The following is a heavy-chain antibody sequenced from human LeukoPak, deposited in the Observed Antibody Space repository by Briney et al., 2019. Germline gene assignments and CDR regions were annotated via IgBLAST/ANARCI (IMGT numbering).Heavy chain of an antibody. J-gene: IGHJ4*02. CDR3: ARGPYNYYDSSGYYGNFGY. D-gene: IGHD3-22*01. Sequence: SETLFLTCSVSGGSISSYYWSWIRQPPGKGLEWLGYIYHSGSTYYNPSLKSRVTISVDRSKNQFSLKLSSVTAADTAVYYCARGPYNYYDSSGYYGNFGYWGQGTLVTVSS. V-gene: IGHV4-59*12. CDR2: IYHSGST. CDR1: GGSISSYY.